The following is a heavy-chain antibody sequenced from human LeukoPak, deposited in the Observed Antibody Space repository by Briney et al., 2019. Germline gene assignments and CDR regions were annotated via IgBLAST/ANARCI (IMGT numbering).Heavy chain of an antibody. D-gene: IGHD3-3*01. CDR2: INHSGST. Sequence: PSETLSLTCAVYGGSFSGYYWSWIRQPPGKGLEWIGEINHSGSTNYNPSLKSRVTISVDTSKNQFSLKLSSVTAADTAVYYCARRGPFDYDFWSGYSDYWGQGTLVTVSS. CDR1: GGSFSGYY. CDR3: ARRGPFDYDFWSGYSDY. J-gene: IGHJ4*02. V-gene: IGHV4-34*01.